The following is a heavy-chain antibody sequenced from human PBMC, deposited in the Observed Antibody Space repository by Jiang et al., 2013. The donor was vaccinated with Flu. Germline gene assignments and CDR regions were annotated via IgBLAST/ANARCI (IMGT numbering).Heavy chain of an antibody. Sequence: ETLSLTCTVSGGSISSSSYYWGWIRQPPGKGLEWIGSIYYSGSTYYNPSLKSRVTISVDTSKNQFSLKLSSVTAADTAVYYCARYSSSWYWFDPWGQGTLVTVSS. J-gene: IGHJ5*02. V-gene: IGHV4-39*01. CDR3: ARYSSSWYWFDP. CDR1: GGSISSSSYY. CDR2: IYYSGST. D-gene: IGHD6-13*01.